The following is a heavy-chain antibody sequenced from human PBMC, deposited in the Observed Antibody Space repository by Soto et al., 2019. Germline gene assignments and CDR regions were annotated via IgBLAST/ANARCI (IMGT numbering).Heavy chain of an antibody. CDR2: IIPILGST. V-gene: IGHV1-69*01. Sequence: QVQLLQSGAELSEPGSSVRVSCTPSGGTFVSSAFAWVRQAPGGKIEWMGGIIPILGSTKYAEKFMGRQTIRADDSSRTAYLELSSLTFDDTAVYFCAKKNPHGDSNKAWLDPWGQGTLVTVST. CDR1: GGTFVSSA. CDR3: AKKNPHGDSNKAWLDP. J-gene: IGHJ5*02. D-gene: IGHD2-8*01.